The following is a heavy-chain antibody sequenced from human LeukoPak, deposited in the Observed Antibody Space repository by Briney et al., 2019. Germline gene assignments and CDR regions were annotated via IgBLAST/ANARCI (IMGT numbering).Heavy chain of an antibody. CDR1: GGSISSYY. Sequence: SETLSLTCTVSGGSISSYYWSWIRQPAGKGLEWIGRIYSSGSTNYNPSLKSRVTMSVETSKNQFSLKLSSVTAADTAVYYCARGQYHLLYWYFDLWGRGTLVTVSS. D-gene: IGHD2-2*01. V-gene: IGHV4-4*07. CDR2: IYSSGST. CDR3: ARGQYHLLYWYFDL. J-gene: IGHJ2*01.